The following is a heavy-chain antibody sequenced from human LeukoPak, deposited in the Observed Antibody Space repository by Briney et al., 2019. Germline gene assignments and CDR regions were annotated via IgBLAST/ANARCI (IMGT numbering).Heavy chain of an antibody. CDR3: AKVPCITIFGVVTCAGSYYGMDV. D-gene: IGHD3-3*01. V-gene: IGHV3-23*01. CDR1: GFTFSSYA. CDR2: ISGSGGST. Sequence: PGGSLRLSCAASGFTFSSYAMSWVRQAPGKGPEWVSAISGSGGSTYYADSVKGRFTISRDNSKNTLYLQMNSLRAEDTAVYYCAKVPCITIFGVVTCAGSYYGMDVWGQGTTVTVSS. J-gene: IGHJ6*02.